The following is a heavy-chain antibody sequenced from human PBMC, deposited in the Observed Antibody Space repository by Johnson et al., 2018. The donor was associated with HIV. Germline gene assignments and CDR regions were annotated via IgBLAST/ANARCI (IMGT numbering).Heavy chain of an antibody. CDR3: ARGQIAARWSDALHF. V-gene: IGHV3-30*14. Sequence: QVQLVESGGGVVQPGRSLRLSCAASGFTFSSYAMHWVRQAPGKGLEWLAVISYDGTEKYYAESVKARFTISRDNSKNTLYLVINRVRPEDTAVYYCARGQIAARWSDALHFWGQGTKVTISA. J-gene: IGHJ3*01. D-gene: IGHD6-6*01. CDR2: ISYDGTEK. CDR1: GFTFSSYA.